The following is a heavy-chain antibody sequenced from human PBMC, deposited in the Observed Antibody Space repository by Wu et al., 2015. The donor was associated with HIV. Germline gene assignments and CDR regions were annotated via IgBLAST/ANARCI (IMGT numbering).Heavy chain of an antibody. CDR1: YILSSYP. CDR2: MNPRNGYI. V-gene: IGHV1-18*01. D-gene: IGHD3-3*01. J-gene: IGHJ5*01. Sequence: LVQSGPEAKRPGASVMVSCKASYILSSYPIGWVRQAPGQRLEWMGWMNPRNGYIKPAQRFQDRITMSTNNSAHTAYMELRSLTSDDTAIYFCARVQFDPDYYTYFDLWGQGTLVTVSS. CDR3: ARVQFDPDYYTYFDL.